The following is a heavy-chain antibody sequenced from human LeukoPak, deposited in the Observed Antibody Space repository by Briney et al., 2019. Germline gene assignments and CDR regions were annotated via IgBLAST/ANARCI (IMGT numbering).Heavy chain of an antibody. V-gene: IGHV4-39*07. CDR2: IYYSGST. Sequence: SETLSLTCTVSGGSINNHYWGWIRQPPGKGLEWIGSIYYSGSTYYNPSLKSRVTISVDTSKNQFSLKLSSVTAADTAVYYCAGTQYDFWSGYLDYWGQGTLVTVSS. CDR1: GGSINNHY. D-gene: IGHD3-3*01. CDR3: AGTQYDFWSGYLDY. J-gene: IGHJ4*02.